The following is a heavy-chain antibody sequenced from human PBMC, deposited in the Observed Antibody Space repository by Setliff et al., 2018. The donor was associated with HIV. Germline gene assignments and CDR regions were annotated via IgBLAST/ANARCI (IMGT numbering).Heavy chain of an antibody. CDR3: ARDTMWAFDI. D-gene: IGHD3-10*02. J-gene: IGHJ3*02. CDR1: GFTFSDYS. V-gene: IGHV3-48*01. Sequence: GGSLRLSCAASGFTFSDYSMNWVRQAPGKGLEWVSFIGGRFDTYYADSVKGRFTISRDNAKKSLYLQMNSLRAGDTAVYYCARDTMWAFDIWGQGTLVTVSS. CDR2: IGGRFDT.